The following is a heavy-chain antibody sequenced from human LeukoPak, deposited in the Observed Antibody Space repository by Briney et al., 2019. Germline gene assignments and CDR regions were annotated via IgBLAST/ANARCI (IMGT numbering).Heavy chain of an antibody. CDR2: IYWDDDK. CDR3: AHITYYDSSGYFDY. Sequence: SGPTLVKPTQTLTLTCTFSGFSLSTSGVGVGWIRQPPGKALEWLALIYWDDDKRYSPSLKSRLTITKDTSKNQVVLTMTNMDPVDTATYYCAHITYYDSSGYFDYWGQGTLVTVSS. J-gene: IGHJ4*02. D-gene: IGHD3-22*01. V-gene: IGHV2-5*02. CDR1: GFSLSTSGVG.